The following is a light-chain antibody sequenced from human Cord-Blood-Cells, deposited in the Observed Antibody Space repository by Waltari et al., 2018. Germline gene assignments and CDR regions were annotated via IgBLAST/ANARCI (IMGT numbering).Light chain of an antibody. CDR3: QQYNNWPPYT. CDR2: GAS. Sequence: EIVMPQSPAPLSWFPGEKATLPCRASQSVSSNLAWYQQKPGQAPRPLIYGASTRATGIPARFSGSGSGTEFTLTISSLQSEDFAVYYCQQYNNWPPYTFGQGTKLEIK. V-gene: IGKV3-15*01. J-gene: IGKJ2*01. CDR1: QSVSSN.